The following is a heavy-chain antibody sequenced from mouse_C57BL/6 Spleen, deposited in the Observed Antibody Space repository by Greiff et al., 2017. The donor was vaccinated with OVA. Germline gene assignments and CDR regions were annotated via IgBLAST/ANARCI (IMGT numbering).Heavy chain of an antibody. D-gene: IGHD2-1*01. J-gene: IGHJ2*01. CDR2: IYPGSGRT. V-gene: IGHV1-55*01. Sequence: QVQLKQPGAELVKPGASVKMSCKASGYTFTSYWITWVKQRPGQGLEWIGDIYPGSGRTNYNEKFKSKATLTVDTSSSTAYMQLSSLTSEDSAVYYCAREGPRGNYLFDYWGQGTTLTVSS. CDR1: GYTFTSYW. CDR3: AREGPRGNYLFDY.